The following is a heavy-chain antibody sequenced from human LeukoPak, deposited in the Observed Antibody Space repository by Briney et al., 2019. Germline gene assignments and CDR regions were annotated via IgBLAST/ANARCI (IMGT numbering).Heavy chain of an antibody. D-gene: IGHD6-13*01. V-gene: IGHV1-46*01. CDR1: GYTFTSYY. J-gene: IGHJ6*02. CDR3: AIVKAAADPYYYYGMDV. Sequence: ASVKVSCKASGYTFTSYYMHWVRQAPGQGLEWMGIINPSGGSTSYAQKFQGRVTMTRDTSTSTVYMELSSLRSEDTAVYYCAIVKAAADPYYYYGMDVWGQGTTVTVSS. CDR2: INPSGGST.